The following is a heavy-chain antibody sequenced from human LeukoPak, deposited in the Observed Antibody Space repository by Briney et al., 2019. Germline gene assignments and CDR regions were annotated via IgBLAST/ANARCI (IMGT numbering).Heavy chain of an antibody. J-gene: IGHJ5*02. CDR2: LDTRGGT. CDR3: ARVQGFSYTSAWFDP. D-gene: IGHD5-18*01. V-gene: IGHV4-4*07. Sequence: SETLSLTCSVSGISISSQYGSWIRQHAGKGLEWIGLLDTRGGTNYNPSLKSRVTMPVNTSKNQCSLRLSSVTAANTAVYYCARVQGFSYTSAWFDPWGQATLVTVSS. CDR1: GISISSQY.